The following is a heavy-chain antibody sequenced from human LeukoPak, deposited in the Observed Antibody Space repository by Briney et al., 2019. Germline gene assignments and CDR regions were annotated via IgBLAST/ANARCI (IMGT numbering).Heavy chain of an antibody. Sequence: ASVKVSCKASGRTFSSYAISLMRQAPGQGLEWMGGIIPIFGTANYAQKFQGRVTITTDESTSTAYLELSSLRSEDTAVYYCARGDYVAFDIWGQGTMVTVSS. CDR1: GRTFSSYA. CDR3: ARGDYVAFDI. V-gene: IGHV1-69*05. D-gene: IGHD4-17*01. J-gene: IGHJ3*02. CDR2: IIPIFGTA.